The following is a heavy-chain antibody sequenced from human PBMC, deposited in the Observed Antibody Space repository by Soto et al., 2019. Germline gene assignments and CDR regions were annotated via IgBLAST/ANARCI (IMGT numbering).Heavy chain of an antibody. CDR2: TFAAGTT. Sequence: EVQLVESGGGLVQPGGSLTLSCAASRFTFTTYYMNWVRQAPGKGLEWISITFAAGTTYYADSVKGRFTISRDNSKNTLFLQMDSLSAADTAVYYCTRDRGYASDYWGQGTLVTVSS. V-gene: IGHV3-66*01. CDR3: TRDRGYASDY. J-gene: IGHJ4*02. CDR1: RFTFTTYY. D-gene: IGHD5-12*01.